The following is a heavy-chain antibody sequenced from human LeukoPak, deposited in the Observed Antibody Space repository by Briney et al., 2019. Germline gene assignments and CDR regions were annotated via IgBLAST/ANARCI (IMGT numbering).Heavy chain of an antibody. J-gene: IGHJ4*02. CDR1: GFTFSASA. D-gene: IGHD7-27*01. CDR2: VRSKADSYAT. Sequence: PGGSLRLSCAASGFTFSASAMHWVRQASGKGLEWVGRVRSKADSYATAYAASLKGRFTISRDDSKNTAYLQMNSLKTEDTAVYYCTRHMGNAATRFDYWSQGTLVTDSS. V-gene: IGHV3-73*01. CDR3: TRHMGNAATRFDY.